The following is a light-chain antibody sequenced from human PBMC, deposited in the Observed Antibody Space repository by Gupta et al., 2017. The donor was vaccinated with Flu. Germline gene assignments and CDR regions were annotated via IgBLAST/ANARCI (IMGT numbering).Light chain of an antibody. J-gene: IGLJ2*01. V-gene: IGLV2-14*01. Sequence: QSALTQPASASGSPGQSITISCTGSNSDIGAYVSWYQHHPGRVPKLMIYEVNNRPSGISDRFSGSKSGNTASLTISGLQAEDEADYYCHSYTGGTTPWVFGGGTKLTVL. CDR1: NSDIGAY. CDR2: EVN. CDR3: HSYTGGTTPWV.